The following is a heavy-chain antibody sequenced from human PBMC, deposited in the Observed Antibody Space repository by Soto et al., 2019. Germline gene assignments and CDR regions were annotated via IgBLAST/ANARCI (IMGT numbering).Heavy chain of an antibody. V-gene: IGHV3-66*01. CDR1: GFNVRNNY. Sequence: EVQLVESGGGWVRPGESLRLSCAASGFNVRNNYMSWVRQAPGKGLEWVSLIQNSGSTFYADSVKGRITVSRDNSKNILYLQLNSLRAEDTAVYYCARDSGLRAFDVWDQGTIVTVSS. J-gene: IGHJ3*01. CDR3: ARDSGLRAFDV. CDR2: IQNSGST. D-gene: IGHD3-10*01.